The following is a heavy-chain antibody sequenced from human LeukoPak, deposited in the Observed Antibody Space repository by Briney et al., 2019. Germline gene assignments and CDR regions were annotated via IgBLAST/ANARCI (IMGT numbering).Heavy chain of an antibody. V-gene: IGHV3-48*01. CDR1: GFSFSTYT. Sequence: GGSLRLSCAASGFSFSTYTMSWVRQAPGKGLEWVSSISSRSNIINYADSVKGRFTISRDNAKNSLYLQMNSLRAEDTGVYYCARVGTNYYYYMEVWGKGTTVTVSS. CDR3: ARVGTNYYYYMEV. CDR2: ISSRSNII. J-gene: IGHJ6*03.